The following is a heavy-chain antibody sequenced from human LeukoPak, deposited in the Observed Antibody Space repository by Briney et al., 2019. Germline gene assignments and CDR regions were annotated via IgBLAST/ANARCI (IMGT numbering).Heavy chain of an antibody. V-gene: IGHV3-23*01. CDR1: GFTFSDYA. Sequence: QSGGSLRLSCTASGFTFSDYAMSWVRQAPGKGLEWVSGIGGSGGNTYYTDSVRGRFSISRDNSKNTLYLQMNSLRAEDTAVYYCAKDVGYCSGGSCYGMDYWGQGTLVTVSS. J-gene: IGHJ4*02. CDR2: IGGSGGNT. CDR3: AKDVGYCSGGSCYGMDY. D-gene: IGHD2-15*01.